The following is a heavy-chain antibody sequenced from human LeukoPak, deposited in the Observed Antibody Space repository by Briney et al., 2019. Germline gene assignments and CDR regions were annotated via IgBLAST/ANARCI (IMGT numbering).Heavy chain of an antibody. J-gene: IGHJ4*02. V-gene: IGHV1-24*01. CDR3: ASSYDSSGYHY. Sequence: ASVKVSCKVSGYTLTELSMHWVRQAPGKGLEWMGGFDPEDGETIYAQKFQGRVTMTRDTSTSTVYMELSSLRSEDTAVYYCASSYDSSGYHYWGQGTLVTVSS. CDR1: GYTLTELS. CDR2: FDPEDGET. D-gene: IGHD3-22*01.